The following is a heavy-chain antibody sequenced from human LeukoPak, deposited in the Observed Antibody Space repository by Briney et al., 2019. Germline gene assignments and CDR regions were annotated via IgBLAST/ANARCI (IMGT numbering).Heavy chain of an antibody. CDR2: IYYGGST. D-gene: IGHD5-12*01. V-gene: IGHV4-59*01. Sequence: PSETLSLTCTVSGGSISSYYWSWIRQPPGKGLEWIGYIYYGGSTNCNPSLKSRVTISVDTSKNQFSLKLSSVTAADTAVYYCARDNSGYEPTFDYWGQGTLVTVSS. CDR1: GGSISSYY. CDR3: ARDNSGYEPTFDY. J-gene: IGHJ4*02.